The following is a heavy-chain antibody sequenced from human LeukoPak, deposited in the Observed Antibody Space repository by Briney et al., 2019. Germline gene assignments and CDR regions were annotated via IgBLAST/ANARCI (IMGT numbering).Heavy chain of an antibody. V-gene: IGHV3-23*01. CDR2: ISPRGGGT. J-gene: IGHJ4*02. CDR1: GFTFSNYG. CDR3: ARRLRLGELSFDY. Sequence: GGSLRLSCAASGFTFSNYGMNWVRQAPGKGLEWLSGISPRGGGTYYADSVKGRFTISRDNSKNTLYLQMNSLRAEDTAVYYCARRLRLGELSFDYWGQGTLVTVSS. D-gene: IGHD3-16*02.